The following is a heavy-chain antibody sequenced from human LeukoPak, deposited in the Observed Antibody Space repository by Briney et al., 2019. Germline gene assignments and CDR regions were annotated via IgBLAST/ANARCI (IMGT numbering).Heavy chain of an antibody. CDR2: IYYSGST. Sequence: SQTLSLTCTVSGGSISSGGYYWSWIRQHPGKGLEWIGYIYYSGSTYYNPSLKSRVTISVDTSKNQFSLKLSSVTAADTAVYYCARGIYCSSTSCFPGVWFDPWGQGTLVTVSS. D-gene: IGHD2-2*01. J-gene: IGHJ5*02. CDR3: ARGIYCSSTSCFPGVWFDP. V-gene: IGHV4-31*03. CDR1: GGSISSGGYY.